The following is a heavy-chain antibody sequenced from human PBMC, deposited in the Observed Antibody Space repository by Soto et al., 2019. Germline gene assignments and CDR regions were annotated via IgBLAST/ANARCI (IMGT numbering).Heavy chain of an antibody. J-gene: IGHJ6*03. Sequence: SETLCLTCTVSGGSISSYYWSWIRQPPGKGLEWIGYIYYSGSTNYNPSLKSRVTISVDTSKNQFSLKLSSVTAADTAVYYCARVMVRGVIGSPPYYYYYMDVWGKGTTVTVSS. V-gene: IGHV4-59*01. CDR2: IYYSGST. CDR3: ARVMVRGVIGSPPYYYYYMDV. D-gene: IGHD3-10*01. CDR1: GGSISSYY.